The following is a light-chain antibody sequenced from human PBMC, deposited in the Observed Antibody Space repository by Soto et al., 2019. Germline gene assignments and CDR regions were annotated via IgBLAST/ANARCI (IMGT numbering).Light chain of an antibody. V-gene: IGLV2-14*01. CDR1: SRDVGGYNY. CDR2: GVT. CDR3: FSHRRGDSHV. Sequence: QPVLTQPASVSGSPGQSITISCTGTSRDVGGYNYVSWYQQYPGKAPKLMIYGVTNRPSGVSNRFSGSKTGNTASLTISGLQAEDEAYYYCFSHRRGDSHVFGTGTKLTVL. J-gene: IGLJ1*01.